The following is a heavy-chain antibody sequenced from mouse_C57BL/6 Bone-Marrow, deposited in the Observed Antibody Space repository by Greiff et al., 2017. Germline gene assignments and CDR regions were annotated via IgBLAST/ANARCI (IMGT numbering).Heavy chain of an antibody. CDR3: ARHGNYH. D-gene: IGHD2-1*01. V-gene: IGHV1-82*01. CDR1: GYAFSSSW. Sequence: QVQLKESGPELVKPGASVKISCKASGYAFSSSWMNWVKQRPGKGLEWIGRIYPGDGDTNYNGKFKGKATLTADKSSSTAYMQLSSLTSEDSAVYFCARHGNYHWGQGTTLTVSS. CDR2: IYPGDGDT. J-gene: IGHJ2*01.